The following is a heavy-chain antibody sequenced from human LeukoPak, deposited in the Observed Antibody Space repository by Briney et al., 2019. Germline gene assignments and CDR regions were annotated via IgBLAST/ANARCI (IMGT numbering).Heavy chain of an antibody. CDR3: AKAFGTNGYYQLPIDF. V-gene: IGHV3-23*01. Sequence: GGSLRLSCVASGFTFNSNAMILVRQAPGKGLECVSAITAPGDTTFYADSVKGRFTTSRDNSKNILYLLLNNLRAEDTALYYCAKAFGTNGYYQLPIDFWGQGTLVTVSA. CDR2: ITAPGDTT. J-gene: IGHJ4*02. CDR1: GFTFNSNA. D-gene: IGHD3-22*01.